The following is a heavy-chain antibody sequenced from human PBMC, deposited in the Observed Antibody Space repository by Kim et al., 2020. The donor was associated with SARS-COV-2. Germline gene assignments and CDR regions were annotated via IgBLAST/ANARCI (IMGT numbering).Heavy chain of an antibody. CDR3: VSGRRGGTMSQGAH. CDR1: GFIFDGYS. Sequence: GGSLRLSCAASGFIFDGYSMNWVRQAPGKRLEWVSSISLNSTYMYYADSVRGFFIISRDNGKNPLHLKMHSLSVEDTAVYYCVSGRRGGTMSQGAHWA. CDR2: ISLNSTYM. D-gene: IGHD3-10*01. J-gene: IGHJ1*01. V-gene: IGHV3-21*01.